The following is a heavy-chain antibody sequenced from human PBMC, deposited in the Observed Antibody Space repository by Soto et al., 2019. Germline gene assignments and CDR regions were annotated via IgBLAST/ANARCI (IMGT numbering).Heavy chain of an antibody. Sequence: GGSLRLSCAASGFTFRNNVLSWVRQAPGKGLDWVSGITGSGRDTYYADSVKGRFTISRDNSKNMVFLQINSLRAEDTALYYCAKNGLDNSPSAIDSWGPGTLVTVSS. J-gene: IGHJ4*02. CDR3: AKNGLDNSPSAIDS. CDR1: GFTFRNNV. CDR2: ITGSGRDT. D-gene: IGHD2-8*01. V-gene: IGHV3-23*01.